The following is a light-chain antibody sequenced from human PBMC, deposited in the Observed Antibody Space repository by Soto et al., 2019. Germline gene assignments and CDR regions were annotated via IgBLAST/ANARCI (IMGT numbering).Light chain of an antibody. CDR3: QQYNSYQT. CDR2: AAS. V-gene: IGKV1D-12*01. J-gene: IGKJ1*01. Sequence: DIQMTQSPSSVSASVGDRVTITCRASQGISNWLAWYQQKPGEAPKLLISAASSLQSGVPSRFSGSGSGTDFTLTINSLQPEDFATYYCQQYNSYQTFGQGTKVDIK. CDR1: QGISNW.